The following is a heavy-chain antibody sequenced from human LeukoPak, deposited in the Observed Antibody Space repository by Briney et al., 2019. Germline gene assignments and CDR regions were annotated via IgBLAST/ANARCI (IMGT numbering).Heavy chain of an antibody. Sequence: SETLSLTCTVSGGSVGSGSYYWSWIRQSPGQGLEWIGNVYYSGSAYYNPSLKSRVTISVDRSKNQFSLKLSSVTAADTAVYYCARGSRGYSYGLLVDYWGQGTLVTVSS. D-gene: IGHD5-18*01. J-gene: IGHJ4*02. V-gene: IGHV4-39*07. CDR3: ARGSRGYSYGLLVDY. CDR1: GGSVGSGSYY. CDR2: VYYSGSA.